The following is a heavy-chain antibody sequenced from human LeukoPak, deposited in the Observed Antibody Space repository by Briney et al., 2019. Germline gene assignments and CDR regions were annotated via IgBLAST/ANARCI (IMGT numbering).Heavy chain of an antibody. CDR2: ISGSGGST. V-gene: IGHV3-23*01. CDR1: GFTFSSYA. J-gene: IGHJ5*02. Sequence: GGSLRLSCAASGFTFSSYAMSWVRQAPGKGLEWVSGISGSGGSTYYADSVKGRFTISRDKSKNTLYLQMNSLRAEDTAVYYCARDDPYYYDRSGGLRFDPWGQGTLVTVSS. D-gene: IGHD3-22*01. CDR3: ARDDPYYYDRSGGLRFDP.